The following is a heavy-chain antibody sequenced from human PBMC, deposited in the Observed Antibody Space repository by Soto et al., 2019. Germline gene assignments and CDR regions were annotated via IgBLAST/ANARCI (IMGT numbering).Heavy chain of an antibody. V-gene: IGHV4-59*08. CDR1: GGSISSYY. D-gene: IGHD5-12*01. Sequence: QVQLQESGPGLVKPSETSLTCTVSGGSISSYYWSWIRQPPGKGLEWIGYIYYTGSTNYNPSLKSRVTISVDTSKNQFSLSLTSVTAADTAVYYCARHSGGYNGFDFSYWGQGALVTVSS. CDR3: ARHSGGYNGFDFSY. J-gene: IGHJ4*02. CDR2: IYYTGST.